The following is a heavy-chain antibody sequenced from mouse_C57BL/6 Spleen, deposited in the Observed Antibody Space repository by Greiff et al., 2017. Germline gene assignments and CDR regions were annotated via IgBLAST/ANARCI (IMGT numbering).Heavy chain of an antibody. CDR2: IDPENGGT. J-gene: IGHJ2*01. CDR1: GYTFTDYE. Sequence: QVQLQQSGAELVRPGASVTLSCKASGYTFTDYEMHWVKQTPVHGLEWIGAIDPENGGTAYNQKFKGKAILTADKSSSTAYMELRSLTSEDSAVYYCTRLQTVNYDYVDYWGQGTTLTVSS. D-gene: IGHD2-4*01. CDR3: TRLQTVNYDYVDY. V-gene: IGHV1-15*01.